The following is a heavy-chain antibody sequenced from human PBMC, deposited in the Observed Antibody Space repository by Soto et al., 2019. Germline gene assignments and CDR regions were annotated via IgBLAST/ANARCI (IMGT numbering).Heavy chain of an antibody. CDR2: IWYDGSNK. Sequence: GGSLRLSCAASGFTFSSYGMHWVRQAPGKGLEWVAVIWYDGSNKYYADSVKGRFTISRDNSKNTLYLQMNSLRAEDTAVYYCARAFDYPAFDYWGQGTLVTVSS. CDR1: GFTFSSYG. J-gene: IGHJ4*02. V-gene: IGHV3-33*01. D-gene: IGHD4-17*01. CDR3: ARAFDYPAFDY.